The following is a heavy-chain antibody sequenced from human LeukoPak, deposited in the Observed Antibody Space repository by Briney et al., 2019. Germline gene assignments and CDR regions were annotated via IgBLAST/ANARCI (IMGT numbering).Heavy chain of an antibody. D-gene: IGHD6-13*01. V-gene: IGHV4-39*07. CDR3: ARLKQLVIDY. CDR2: IYYSGST. CDR1: GGSISSSSYY. J-gene: IGHJ4*02. Sequence: SETLSLTCTVSGGSISSSSYYWGWIRQPPGKGLEWIGSIYYSGSTYYNPSLKSRVTISVDTSKNQFSLKLSSVTAADTAVYYCARLKQLVIDYWGQGTLVTVSS.